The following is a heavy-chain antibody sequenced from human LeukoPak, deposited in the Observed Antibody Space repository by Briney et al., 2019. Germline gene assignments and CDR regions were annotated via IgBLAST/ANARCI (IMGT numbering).Heavy chain of an antibody. V-gene: IGHV3-33*01. J-gene: IGHJ3*02. CDR2: IWYDGSNR. D-gene: IGHD1-26*01. CDR3: VRNGIVGPTNAFDI. CDR1: GFTFSTYG. Sequence: PGRSLRLSCAASGFTFSTYGMHWVRQAPGKGLEWVAVIWYDGSNRNYADSVKGRFTISRDNSRSTLYLQMNSLRAEDTAIYYCVRNGIVGPTNAFDIWGHGTVVTVSS.